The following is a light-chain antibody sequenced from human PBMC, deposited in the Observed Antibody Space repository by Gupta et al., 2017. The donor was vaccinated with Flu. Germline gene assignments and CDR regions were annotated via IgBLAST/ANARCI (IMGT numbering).Light chain of an antibody. CDR3: QQDNSYSKT. CDR2: KAS. CDR1: QSISIW. Sequence: DIQMTQSPSTLSASVGDRVTITCRASQSISIWLAWYQQKPGKAPKLLIYKASSVESGVPSRFSGSGCGTEFTLTISSLQPDDFATYYCQQDNSYSKTFGQGTKVEIK. J-gene: IGKJ1*01. V-gene: IGKV1-5*03.